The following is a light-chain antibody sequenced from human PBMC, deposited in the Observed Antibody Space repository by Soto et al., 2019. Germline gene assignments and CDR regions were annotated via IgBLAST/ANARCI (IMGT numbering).Light chain of an antibody. CDR3: ASYTTSSTLV. CDR1: GSDVGGYNY. Sequence: QSALTQPASVSGSPGQSITISCTGTGSDVGGYNYVSWYQQNPGKVPKLMIYEVSNRPSGVSNRFSGSKFGNTASLTISGRQAEDEADYYCASYTTSSTLVFGGGTKVTVL. J-gene: IGLJ3*02. CDR2: EVS. V-gene: IGLV2-14*01.